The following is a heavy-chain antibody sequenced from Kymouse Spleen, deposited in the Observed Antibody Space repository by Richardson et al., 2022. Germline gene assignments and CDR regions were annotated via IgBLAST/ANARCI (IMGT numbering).Heavy chain of an antibody. CDR3: AKSMVRGVPSFDY. J-gene: IGHJ4*02. D-gene: IGHD3-10*01. CDR2: ISWNSGSI. CDR1: GFTFDDYA. V-gene: IGHV3-9*01. Sequence: EVQLVESGGGLVQPGRSLRLSCAASGFTFDDYAMHWVRQAPGKGLEWVSGISWNSGSIGYADSVKGRFTISRDNAKNSLYLQMNSLRAEDTALYYCAKSMVRGVPSFDYWGQGTLVTVSS.